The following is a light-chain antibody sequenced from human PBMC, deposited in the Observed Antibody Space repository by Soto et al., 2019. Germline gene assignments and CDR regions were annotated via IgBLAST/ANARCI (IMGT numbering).Light chain of an antibody. CDR1: QSVSSY. CDR2: AAS. V-gene: IGKV1-39*01. CDR3: QQSYSPALYS. Sequence: DIQMTQSPSSLSASVGDRVTITYRASQSVSSYLNWYQQKPGKAPKLLIYAASRLHSGVPSKFNGSGSGTNFTLTISSLQPEDSATYYCQQSYSPALYSFGQGTKLEIK. J-gene: IGKJ2*03.